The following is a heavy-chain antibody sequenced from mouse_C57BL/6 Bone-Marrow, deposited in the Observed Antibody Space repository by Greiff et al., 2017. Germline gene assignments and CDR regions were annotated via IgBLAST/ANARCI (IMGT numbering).Heavy chain of an antibody. Sequence: EVQLQQSGAELVRPGASVKLSCTASGFNIKDDYMHWVKQRPEQGLEWIGWIDPENGDTEYASKFQGKATITADKSSNTAYLQLSSLTSEDTAVYYCTSDPLFAYWGQGTLVTVSA. CDR1: GFNIKDDY. J-gene: IGHJ3*01. CDR2: IDPENGDT. V-gene: IGHV14-4*01. CDR3: TSDPLFAY.